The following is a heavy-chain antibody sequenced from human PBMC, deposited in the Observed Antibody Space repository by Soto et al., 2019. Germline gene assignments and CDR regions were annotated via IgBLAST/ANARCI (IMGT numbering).Heavy chain of an antibody. CDR2: ISYDGSNK. J-gene: IGHJ3*02. CDR3: AKDGPYDTTLGAFDI. D-gene: IGHD3-22*01. V-gene: IGHV3-30*18. CDR1: GFTFSSYD. Sequence: QVQLVESGGGVVQPGRSLRLSCAASGFTFSSYDMNWVRQAPGKGLEWVAVISYDGSNKYYADSVNGRFTISRDNSKNTLYLQMNSLRAEDTAVYYCAKDGPYDTTLGAFDIWGQGTMVTVSS.